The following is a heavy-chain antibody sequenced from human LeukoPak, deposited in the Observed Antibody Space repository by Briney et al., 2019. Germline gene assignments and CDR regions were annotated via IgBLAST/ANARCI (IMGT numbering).Heavy chain of an antibody. CDR2: IYYSGST. CDR3: AKKIAAAAWFDP. D-gene: IGHD6-13*01. V-gene: IGHV4-28*01. Sequence: SDTLSLNCAVSGYSISSDNWWGWIRQPPGKGLEWIGYIYYSGSTYYNPSLKSRVTMSVDTSKNPFSMKLSSVTAVDTAVYYCAKKIAAAAWFDPWGQGTLVTVSS. J-gene: IGHJ5*02. CDR1: GYSISSDNW.